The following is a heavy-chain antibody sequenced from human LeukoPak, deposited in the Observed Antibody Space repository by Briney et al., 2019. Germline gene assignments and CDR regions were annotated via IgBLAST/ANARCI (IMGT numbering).Heavy chain of an antibody. D-gene: IGHD5-18*01. J-gene: IGHJ4*02. CDR2: IYYSGST. CDR3: ARHLYSHDYDY. Sequence: SETLSLACTVSGGSISSYYWSWIRQPPGKGLEWIGYIYYSGSTNYNPSLKSRVTISVDTSKNQFSLKLSSVTAADTAVYYCARHLYSHDYDYWGQGTLVTVSS. V-gene: IGHV4-59*08. CDR1: GGSISSYY.